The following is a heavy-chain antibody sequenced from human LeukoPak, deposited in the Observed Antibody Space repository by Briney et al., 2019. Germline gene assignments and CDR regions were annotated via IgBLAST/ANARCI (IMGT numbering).Heavy chain of an antibody. J-gene: IGHJ4*02. Sequence: GGSLRLSCAASGFTFSSYEMNWVRQAPGKGLEWVSLISWDGGSTYYADSVKGRFTISRDNSKNSLYLQMNSLRAEDTALYYCAKDIGSSWQGHDYWGQGTLVTVSS. V-gene: IGHV3-43D*03. CDR1: GFTFSSYE. D-gene: IGHD6-13*01. CDR3: AKDIGSSWQGHDY. CDR2: ISWDGGST.